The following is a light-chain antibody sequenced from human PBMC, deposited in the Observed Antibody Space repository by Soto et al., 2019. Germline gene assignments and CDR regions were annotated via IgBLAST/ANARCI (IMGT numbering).Light chain of an antibody. CDR3: SSYTGSNTPVI. CDR1: SSDVGGYNY. J-gene: IGLJ7*01. CDR2: EVS. V-gene: IGLV2-14*01. Sequence: QSVLTQPASVSGSPGQSITISCTGTSSDVGGYNYVSWYQQHPGKAPKLMIYEVSNRPSGVSNRFSGSKSGNTASLTISGLQADDEADYYCSSYTGSNTPVIFGGGTQLTVL.